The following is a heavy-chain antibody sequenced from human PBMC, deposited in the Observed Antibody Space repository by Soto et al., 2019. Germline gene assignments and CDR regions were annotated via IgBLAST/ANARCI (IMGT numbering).Heavy chain of an antibody. V-gene: IGHV4-31*03. J-gene: IGHJ4*02. D-gene: IGHD2-2*01. Sequence: QVQLQESGPGLVKPSQTLSLTCTVSGGSISSGGYYWNWIRQHPGKGLEWIGYIFYSGSTYYNPSLKSRVIILVDTSKNQFSLKLSSVTAADTAVYYCAREAPMAGFDHWGQGTLVTVSS. CDR3: AREAPMAGFDH. CDR2: IFYSGST. CDR1: GGSISSGGYY.